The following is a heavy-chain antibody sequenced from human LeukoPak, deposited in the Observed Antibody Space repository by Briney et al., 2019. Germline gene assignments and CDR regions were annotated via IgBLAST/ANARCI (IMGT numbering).Heavy chain of an antibody. V-gene: IGHV3-23*01. CDR1: GLPFSSYA. CDR3: AKDNGSVGAISDY. CDR2: VSGSGRNT. J-gene: IGHJ4*02. D-gene: IGHD1-26*01. Sequence: GGSLRLSCTASGLPFSSYAMSWVRQAPGKGLEWVSTVSGSGRNTYYADSVKGRFTISRDKSKNTIFLQMSTLRAEDTAVYYCAKDNGSVGAISDYWGQGTLVTVSS.